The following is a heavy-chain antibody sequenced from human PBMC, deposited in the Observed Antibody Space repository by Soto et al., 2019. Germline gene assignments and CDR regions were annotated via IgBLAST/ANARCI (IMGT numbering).Heavy chain of an antibody. CDR3: ARDNAYYDFWSGYYTNYYYGMDV. J-gene: IGHJ6*02. CDR2: IWYDGSNK. V-gene: IGHV3-33*01. CDR1: GFTFSSYC. D-gene: IGHD3-3*01. Sequence: LRLSCAASGFTFSSYCMHWVRQAPCKGLEWVAVIWYDGSNKYYADSVKGRFTISRDNSKNTLYLQMNSLRAEDTAVYYCARDNAYYDFWSGYYTNYYYGMDVWGQGTTVTVSS.